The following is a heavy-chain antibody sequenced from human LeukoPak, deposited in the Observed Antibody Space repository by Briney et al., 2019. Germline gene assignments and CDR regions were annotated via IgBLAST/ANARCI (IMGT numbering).Heavy chain of an antibody. CDR2: ISSSSSYT. CDR1: GFTFSDYY. CDR3: ARQITDQSSGYDSIDY. Sequence: GGSLRLSCAASGFTFSDYYMSWIRQAPGKGLEWVSYISSSSSYTNYADSVKGRFTISRDNAKNSLYLQMNSLRAEDTAVYYCARQITDQSSGYDSIDYWGQGTLVTVSS. V-gene: IGHV3-11*03. D-gene: IGHD5-12*01. J-gene: IGHJ4*02.